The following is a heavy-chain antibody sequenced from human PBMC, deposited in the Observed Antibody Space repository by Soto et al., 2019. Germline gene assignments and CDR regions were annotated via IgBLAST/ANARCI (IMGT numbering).Heavy chain of an antibody. Sequence: QVQLVQSGADVKKPGSSVKVSCKASGATFSSSTFTWVRQAPGQGLEWMGRIIPMFGITNSAQKFQGRLGSTEYVSPHTVFMDMSSLSSDDTAIYYCAGGALKFGGYPNAWGQRILVNVSS. CDR1: GATFSSST. J-gene: IGHJ4*02. D-gene: IGHD1-26*01. CDR2: IIPMFGIT. V-gene: IGHV1-69*02. CDR3: AGGALKFGGYPNA.